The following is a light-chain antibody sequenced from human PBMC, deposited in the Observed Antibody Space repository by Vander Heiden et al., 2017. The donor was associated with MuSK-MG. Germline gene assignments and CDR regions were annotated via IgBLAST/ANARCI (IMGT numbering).Light chain of an antibody. CDR2: KAS. CDR3: QEHQSYSTWT. J-gene: IGKJ1*01. Sequence: DIQVTQSPSTLSASVGDRVTITCRASRSVSTWLAWYQQKPGKAPKLLIYKASNLQSGVPSRFSGSGYGKDFTLTISSRQQGDFASYYCQEHQSYSTWTFGQGTKVEIK. V-gene: IGKV1-5*03. CDR1: RSVSTW.